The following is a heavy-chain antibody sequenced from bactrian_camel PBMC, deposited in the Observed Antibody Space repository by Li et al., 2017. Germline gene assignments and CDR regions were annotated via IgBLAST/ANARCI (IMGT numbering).Heavy chain of an antibody. CDR2: IYTGDGST. CDR3: AVGRSMVRYMDYACPEREY. CDR1: GDTSSYLC. J-gene: IGHJ4*01. Sequence: QVQLVESGGGSVQAGGSLRLSCAASGDTSSYLCMGWFRQAPGKEREGLARIYTGDGSTTYADSLKGRFTASQINTEESVDLQIHSLQPGDTATYFCAVGRSMVRYMDYACPEREYRGQGTQVTVS. V-gene: IGHV3S68*01. D-gene: IGHD6*01.